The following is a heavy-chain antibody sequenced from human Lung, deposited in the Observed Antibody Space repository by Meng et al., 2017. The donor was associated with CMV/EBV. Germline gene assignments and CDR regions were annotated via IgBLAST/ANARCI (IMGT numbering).Heavy chain of an antibody. CDR1: GFTFSSSA. CDR3: ARGIKEWSYFYYHAMDV. V-gene: IGHV3-30*04. Sequence: SLKISXAASGFTFSSSAMHWVRQAPGKGLEWVAVVSYDGSHKYYADSVKGRFTISRDNSKNSLYLQMNSLRPEDTAVYYCARGIKEWSYFYYHAMDVWGKGYTV. CDR2: VSYDGSHK. J-gene: IGHJ6*04. D-gene: IGHD3-3*01.